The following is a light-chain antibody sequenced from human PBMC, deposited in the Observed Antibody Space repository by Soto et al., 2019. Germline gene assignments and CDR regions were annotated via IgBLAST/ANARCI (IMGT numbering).Light chain of an antibody. CDR2: TAS. CDR1: QDIAGY. Sequence: DIQVTQSPSSVSASVGDRVTISCRASQDIAGYLAWYQHKPGRAPELLIRTASSLQSGVPSRFSGSGSGTDFTLTINSLQPEDFATYYCQKYDSAPWTFGQGTKVDIK. V-gene: IGKV1D-12*01. J-gene: IGKJ1*01. CDR3: QKYDSAPWT.